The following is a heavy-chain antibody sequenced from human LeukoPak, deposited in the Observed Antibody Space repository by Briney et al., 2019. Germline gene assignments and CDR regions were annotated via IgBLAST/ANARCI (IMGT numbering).Heavy chain of an antibody. Sequence: SETLSLTCAVYGGSFSGYYWSWIRQPPGKGLEWIGEINHSGSTNYNPSLKSRVTISVDTSKNQFSLKLSSVTAADTAVYYRARGWRGAARPPRPVDYWGQGTLVTVSS. J-gene: IGHJ4*02. D-gene: IGHD6-6*01. CDR3: ARGWRGAARPPRPVDY. CDR1: GGSFSGYY. V-gene: IGHV4-34*01. CDR2: INHSGST.